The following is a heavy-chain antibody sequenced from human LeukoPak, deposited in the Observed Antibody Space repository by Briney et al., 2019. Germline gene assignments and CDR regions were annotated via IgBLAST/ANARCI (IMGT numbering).Heavy chain of an antibody. J-gene: IGHJ4*02. V-gene: IGHV4-39*01. D-gene: IGHD3-22*01. Sequence: TSETLSLTCTVSGGYISSTSYFWGWVRQPPGEGLEWIGSIYYGGRTYYNPSLKGRVTVSVDTSKNHISLTVRSVTAADTAVYYCARQIPDERGYYPYYFDYWGQGTLVTVSS. CDR2: IYYGGRT. CDR3: ARQIPDERGYYPYYFDY. CDR1: GGYISSTSYF.